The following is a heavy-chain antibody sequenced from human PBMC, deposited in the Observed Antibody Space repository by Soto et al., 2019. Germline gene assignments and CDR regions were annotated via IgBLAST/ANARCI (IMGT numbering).Heavy chain of an antibody. CDR2: INHSGST. CDR3: ARRQSVGANSYIFDY. J-gene: IGHJ4*02. V-gene: IGHV4-34*01. Sequence: SETLSLTCAVYGGSFSGYYWSWIRQPPGKGLEWIGEINHSGSTNYNPSLKSRVTISVDTSKNQFSLKLSSVTAADTAVYYCARRQSVGANSYIFDYWGQGTLVTVSS. CDR1: GGSFSGYY. D-gene: IGHD1-26*01.